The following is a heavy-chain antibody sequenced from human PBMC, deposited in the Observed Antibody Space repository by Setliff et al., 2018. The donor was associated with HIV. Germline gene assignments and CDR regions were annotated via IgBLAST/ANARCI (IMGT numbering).Heavy chain of an antibody. J-gene: IGHJ4*02. CDR1: GGSFSNYY. Sequence: PSETLSLTCTVYGGSFSNYYTNWIRQPPGKGLEWIGELSPSGTTRSNPSLQSRVTISLDTSNNQFSLKLTPVTAADTAMYYCASFFVTTVTNQDYWGQGTPVTVSS. CDR2: LSPSGTT. V-gene: IGHV4-34*01. D-gene: IGHD4-17*01. CDR3: ASFFVTTVTNQDY.